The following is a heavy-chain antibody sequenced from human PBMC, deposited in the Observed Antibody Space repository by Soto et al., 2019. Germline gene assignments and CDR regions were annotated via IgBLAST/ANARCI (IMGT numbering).Heavy chain of an antibody. CDR3: ARERNKGRTYWFDP. D-gene: IGHD3-10*01. J-gene: IGHJ5*02. Sequence: SETLSLTCTVSGGSISSGGYYWSWIRQHPGKGLEWIGYIYYSGSTYYNPSLKNRVTISVDTSKNQFSLKLSSVTAADTAVYYCARERNKGRTYWFDPWGQGTLVTVSS. CDR2: IYYSGST. CDR1: GGSISSGGYY. V-gene: IGHV4-31*03.